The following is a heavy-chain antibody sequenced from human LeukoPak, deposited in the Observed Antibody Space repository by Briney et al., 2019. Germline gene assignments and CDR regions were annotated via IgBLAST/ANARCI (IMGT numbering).Heavy chain of an antibody. CDR1: GGSISSGGYY. CDR3: ARVTRPLLGRITMIVVEDAFDI. CDR2: IYYSGST. V-gene: IGHV4-31*03. J-gene: IGHJ3*02. D-gene: IGHD3-22*01. Sequence: SETLSLTCTVSGGSISSGGYYWSWIRQHPGKGLEWIGYIYYSGSTYYNPSLKSRVTISVDTSKNQFSLKLSSVTAADTAVYYCARVTRPLLGRITMIVVEDAFDIWGQGTMVTVSS.